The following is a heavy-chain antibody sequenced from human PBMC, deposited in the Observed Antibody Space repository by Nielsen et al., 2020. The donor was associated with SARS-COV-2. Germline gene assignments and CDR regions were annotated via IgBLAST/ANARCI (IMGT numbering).Heavy chain of an antibody. J-gene: IGHJ5*02. CDR3: ARSGLIVVVPARIRDNWFDP. Sequence: WVRQAPGQGLEWMGIINPSGGSTSYAQKFQGRVTMTTDTSTSTAYMELSSLRSEDTAVYYCARSGLIVVVPARIRDNWFDPWGQGTLVTVSS. D-gene: IGHD2-2*01. CDR2: INPSGGST. V-gene: IGHV1-46*01.